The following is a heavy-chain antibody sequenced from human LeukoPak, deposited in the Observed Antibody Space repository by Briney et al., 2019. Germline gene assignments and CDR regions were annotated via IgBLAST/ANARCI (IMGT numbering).Heavy chain of an antibody. J-gene: IGHJ3*02. Sequence: GGSLRLSCAASGFIVGIFDMHWVRQVPGKGLEWVSGIGTAGDTHYPDSVKGRFHISRENAKNSFYLQMNSLRVGDTAVYYCARAGQWFSHAYDIWGQGTTVTVSS. D-gene: IGHD3-10*01. CDR2: IGTAGDT. CDR3: ARAGQWFSHAYDI. V-gene: IGHV3-13*01. CDR1: GFIVGIFD.